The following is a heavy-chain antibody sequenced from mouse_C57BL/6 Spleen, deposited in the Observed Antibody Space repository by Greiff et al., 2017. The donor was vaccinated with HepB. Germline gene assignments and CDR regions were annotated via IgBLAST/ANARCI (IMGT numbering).Heavy chain of an antibody. CDR1: GYTFTSYW. J-gene: IGHJ4*01. V-gene: IGHV1-69*01. CDR2: IDPSDSYT. CDR3: ARWSSGYYFDY. Sequence: VQLQQPGAELVMPGASVKLSCKASGYTFTSYWMHWVKQRPGQGLEWIGEIDPSDSYTNYNQKFKGKSTLTVDKSSSTAYMQLSSLTSEDSAVYYCARWSSGYYFDYWGQGTSVTVSS. D-gene: IGHD3-2*02.